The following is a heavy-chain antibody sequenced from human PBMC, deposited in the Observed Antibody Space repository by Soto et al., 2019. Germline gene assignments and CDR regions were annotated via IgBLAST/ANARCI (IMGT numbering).Heavy chain of an antibody. CDR2: IKQDGSEK. V-gene: IGHV3-7*04. J-gene: IGHJ3*02. CDR3: ARGDYYDTSGPFSDAFDI. D-gene: IGHD3-22*01. Sequence: GGSLRLSCAASGFTFSSYWMSWVRQAPGKGLEWVANIKQDGSEKYYVDSVKGRFTISRDNAKNSLYLQMNSLRAEDTAVYFCARGDYYDTSGPFSDAFDIWGQGTMVTVSS. CDR1: GFTFSSYW.